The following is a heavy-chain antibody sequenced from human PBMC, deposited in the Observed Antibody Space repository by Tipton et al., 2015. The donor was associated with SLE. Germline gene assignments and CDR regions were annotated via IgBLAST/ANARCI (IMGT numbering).Heavy chain of an antibody. CDR2: IYNSGIT. Sequence: TLSLTCTVSGDSFSSGSSSWNWVRQPAGKGLEWIGLIYNSGITNYNPSLQSRVTLSVDTSKNQFSLRLSSVTAADTAVYYCASGRCSSTSCYVAPYGLDVWGQGTTVTVSS. V-gene: IGHV4-61*02. CDR3: ASGRCSSTSCYVAPYGLDV. D-gene: IGHD2-2*01. CDR1: GDSFSSGSSS. J-gene: IGHJ6*02.